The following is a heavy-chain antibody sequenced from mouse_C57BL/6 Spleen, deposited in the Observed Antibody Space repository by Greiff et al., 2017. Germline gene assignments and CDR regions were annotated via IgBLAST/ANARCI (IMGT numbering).Heavy chain of an antibody. V-gene: IGHV1-69*01. CDR3: ARRGISTVEAWFAY. J-gene: IGHJ3*01. CDR1: GYTFTSYW. Sequence: QVQLQQPGAELVMPGASVKLSCKASGYTFTSYWMHWVKQRPGQGLEWIGEIDPSGSYTNYNQKFKGKATLTVDKSSSTAYMQLSSLTSEGSAVYYCARRGISTVEAWFAYWGQGTQVTVSA. D-gene: IGHD1-1*01. CDR2: IDPSGSYT.